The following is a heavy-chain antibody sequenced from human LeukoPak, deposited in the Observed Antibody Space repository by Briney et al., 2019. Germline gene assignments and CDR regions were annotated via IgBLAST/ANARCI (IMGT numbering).Heavy chain of an antibody. D-gene: IGHD2-8*01. CDR2: ISGSGGST. CDR1: GFTFTTYA. CDR3: AKHPQTRADIVLMVYALDY. V-gene: IGHV3-23*01. Sequence: HPGGSLRLSCAASGFTFTTYAMNWDRQAPGKGLEWVSAISGSGGSTYYADSVKGRFTISRDNSKNTLYLQMNSLRAEDTAVYYCAKHPQTRADIVLMVYALDYWGQGTLVTVSS. J-gene: IGHJ4*02.